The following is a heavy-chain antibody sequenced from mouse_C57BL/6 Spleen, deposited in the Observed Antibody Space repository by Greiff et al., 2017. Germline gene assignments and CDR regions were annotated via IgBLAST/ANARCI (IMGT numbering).Heavy chain of an antibody. Sequence: QVQLKESGAELVRPGASVKLSCKASGYTFTDYYINWVKQRPGQGLEWIARIYPGSGNTYYNEKFKGKATLTAEKSSSTAYMQLSSLTSEDSAVYFCARSRGYAMDYWGQGTSVTVSS. CDR1: GYTFTDYY. CDR3: ARSRGYAMDY. J-gene: IGHJ4*01. CDR2: IYPGSGNT. V-gene: IGHV1-76*01.